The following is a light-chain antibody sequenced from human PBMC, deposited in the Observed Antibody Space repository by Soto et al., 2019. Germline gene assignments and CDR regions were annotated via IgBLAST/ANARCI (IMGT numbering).Light chain of an antibody. J-gene: IGKJ5*01. CDR2: AAS. Sequence: MTQSPSTLSVSPGERGTLSCRASQSVSNNLAWYQQRPGQAPRLLIFAASTRAPGIPARFSGSGSGTEFTLTISSLQAEDLAVYYCQQYNSWPPITFGQGTRLEIK. CDR1: QSVSNN. V-gene: IGKV3-15*01. CDR3: QQYNSWPPIT.